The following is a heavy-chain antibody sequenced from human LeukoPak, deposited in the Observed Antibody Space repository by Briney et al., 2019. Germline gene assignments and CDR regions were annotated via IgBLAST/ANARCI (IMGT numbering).Heavy chain of an antibody. V-gene: IGHV3-30*18. CDR1: GFTFSSYG. CDR3: AKGKLGPIDY. D-gene: IGHD6-13*01. CDR2: ISYDGSSK. Sequence: GGSLRLSCAASGFTFSSYGMHWVRQAPGKGLEWVAVISYDGSSKYYADSVKGRFTISRDNSKNTLYLQMNSLRAEDTAVYYCAKGKLGPIDYWGQGTLVTVSS. J-gene: IGHJ4*02.